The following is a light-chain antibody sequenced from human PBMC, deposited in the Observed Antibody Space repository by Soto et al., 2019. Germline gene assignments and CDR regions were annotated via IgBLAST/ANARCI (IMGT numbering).Light chain of an antibody. CDR1: QSISSF. J-gene: IGKJ5*01. CDR3: HQSARPAPIT. Sequence: DVKTTQPPSSLSAFVGDRVTITCRASQSISSFLNWYQQKPGKAPKLLIYSASNLQSEVPSRFSGSGSGTDFTLTIISLQADDYAAYYCHQSARPAPITFGQGTRLEIK. CDR2: SAS. V-gene: IGKV1-39*01.